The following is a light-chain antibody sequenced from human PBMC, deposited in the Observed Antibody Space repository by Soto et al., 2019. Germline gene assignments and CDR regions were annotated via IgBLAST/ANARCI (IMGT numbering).Light chain of an antibody. Sequence: EIVLTQSPATLSLSPGERATLSCRASQSVSSYLAWYQQKPGQAPRLLIYDASNRATGIPARFSGSGSGTDVTLTISSLEPEDFAVYYCQQRSNWSSITFGQGTRLEIK. CDR3: QQRSNWSSIT. J-gene: IGKJ5*01. CDR2: DAS. V-gene: IGKV3-11*01. CDR1: QSVSSY.